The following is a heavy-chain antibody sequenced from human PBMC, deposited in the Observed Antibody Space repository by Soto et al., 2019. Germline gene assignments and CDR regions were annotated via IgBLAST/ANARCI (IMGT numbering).Heavy chain of an antibody. Sequence: GASVKVSCKASGYTFTGYYMHWVRQAPGQGLEWMGWINPNSGGTNYAQKFQGWVTMTRDTSISTAYMELSRLRSDDTAVYYCARGLSLVVAANYYYYGMDVWGQGTTVTVSS. CDR2: INPNSGGT. J-gene: IGHJ6*02. CDR3: ARGLSLVVAANYYYYGMDV. V-gene: IGHV1-2*04. CDR1: GYTFTGYY. D-gene: IGHD2-15*01.